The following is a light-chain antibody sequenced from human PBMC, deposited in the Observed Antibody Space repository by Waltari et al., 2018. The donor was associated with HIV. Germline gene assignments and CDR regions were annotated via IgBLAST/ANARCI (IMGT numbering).Light chain of an antibody. CDR3: QVWDSSTDLRV. V-gene: IGLV3-21*02. CDR1: NIGSKG. J-gene: IGLJ2*01. CDR2: DDS. Sequence: SYVLTQPPSVSVAPGQTARITCGGNNIGSKGVHWYQQKPSQAPVLVVYDDSDRPSGIPERFSGSNAGNTATLTISRVEAGDEADFYCQVWDSSTDLRVFGGGTKLTVL.